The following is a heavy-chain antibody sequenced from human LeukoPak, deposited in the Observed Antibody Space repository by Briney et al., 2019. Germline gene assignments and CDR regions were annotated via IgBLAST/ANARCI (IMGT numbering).Heavy chain of an antibody. D-gene: IGHD2-2*01. V-gene: IGHV4-4*09. J-gene: IGHJ3*02. CDR3: ARVPAEGAFDI. Sequence: SETLSLTCTVSGGSISSYYWSWIRQPPGKGLEWLGYIYSGSTDYNPSLKSRVTISVDTSKNQFSLKLSSVTAADTAVYYCARVPAEGAFDIWGQGTMVTVSS. CDR1: GGSISSYY. CDR2: IYSGST.